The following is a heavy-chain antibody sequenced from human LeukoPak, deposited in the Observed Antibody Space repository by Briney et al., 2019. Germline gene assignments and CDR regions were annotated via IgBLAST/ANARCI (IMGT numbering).Heavy chain of an antibody. D-gene: IGHD3-10*01. CDR1: GGSISSYY. CDR3: ARARGQSGNHFDY. J-gene: IGHJ4*02. V-gene: IGHV4-59*08. CDR2: IYYTGST. Sequence: SETLSLTCTVSGGSISSYYWSWIRQPPGKGLEWIGYIYYTGSTNYNPSLKSRVTISVDTSKIQFSLKLSSVTAADTAVYYCARARGQSGNHFDYWGQGTLVTVSS.